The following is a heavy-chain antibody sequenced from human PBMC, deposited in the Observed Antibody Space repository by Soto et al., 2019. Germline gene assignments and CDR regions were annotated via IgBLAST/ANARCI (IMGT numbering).Heavy chain of an antibody. D-gene: IGHD1-26*01. CDR3: ARGYSGSYYVPQLFDY. J-gene: IGHJ4*02. Sequence: ASVKVSCKASGSTFTYYHVHWVRQATGQGLEWMGWMNPNSGNTGYAQKFQGRVTMTRNTSISTAYMELSSLRSEDTAVYYCARGYSGSYYVPQLFDYWGQGTLVTVSS. CDR2: MNPNSGNT. V-gene: IGHV1-8*02. CDR1: GSTFTYYH.